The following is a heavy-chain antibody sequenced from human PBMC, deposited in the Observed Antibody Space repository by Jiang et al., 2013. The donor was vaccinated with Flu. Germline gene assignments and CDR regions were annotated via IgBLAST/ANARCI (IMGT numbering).Heavy chain of an antibody. J-gene: IGHJ3*02. CDR2: IDWDDDK. CDR3: ARALVGENAFDI. CDR1: GFSLSTSGMC. D-gene: IGHD1-26*01. V-gene: IGHV2-70*11. Sequence: TLTCTFSGFSLSTSGMCVSWIRQPPGKALEWLARIDWDDDKYYSTSLKTRLTISKDTSKNQVVLTMTNMDPVDTATYYCARALVGENAFDIWGQGTMVTVSS.